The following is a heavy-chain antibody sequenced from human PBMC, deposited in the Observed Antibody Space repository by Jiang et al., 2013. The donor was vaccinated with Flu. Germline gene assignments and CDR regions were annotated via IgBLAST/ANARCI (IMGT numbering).Heavy chain of an antibody. CDR2: IYHHGSA. D-gene: IGHD2-21*02. V-gene: IGHV4-4*02. J-gene: IGHJ3*02. Sequence: IYHHGSANYNPSLKSRVTLSVDKSKNQFSLTLTSVTAADTAIYHCARYSVVTARYGFDIWGPGTMVTVSS. CDR3: ARYSVVTARYGFDI.